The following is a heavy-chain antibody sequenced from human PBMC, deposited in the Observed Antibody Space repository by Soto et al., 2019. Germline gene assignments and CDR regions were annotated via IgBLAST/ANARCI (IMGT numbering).Heavy chain of an antibody. V-gene: IGHV5-10-1*01. CDR2: IDPRDSYT. D-gene: IGHD1-7*01. CDR1: GYSFTTYW. Sequence: GDSLKISCEASGYSFTTYWISWVRQMPGKGLEWMGAIDPRDSYTKYSPSFQGHVTISVDKSISTAYLQWNSLKASDTAIYYCAREKSDLELFNWLDPWGQGTLVTVYS. J-gene: IGHJ5*02. CDR3: AREKSDLELFNWLDP.